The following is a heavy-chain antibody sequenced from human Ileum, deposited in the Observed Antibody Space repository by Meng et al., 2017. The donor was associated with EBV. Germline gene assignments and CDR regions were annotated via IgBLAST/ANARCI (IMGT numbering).Heavy chain of an antibody. CDR3: ARGYGSGRDYFDY. CDR2: IYYRGST. CDR1: GGYISRSNW. V-gene: IGHV4-4*02. D-gene: IGHD3-10*01. J-gene: IGHJ4*02. Sequence: VRLQGSGRELVKPSGTLTLPCAVSGGYISRSNWWNWVRQPPGKGLGGIGEIYYRGSTIYNPSLKSRVTISVDKSKNLFSLKLSSVTAADTAVYYCARGYGSGRDYFDYWGQGTLVTVSS.